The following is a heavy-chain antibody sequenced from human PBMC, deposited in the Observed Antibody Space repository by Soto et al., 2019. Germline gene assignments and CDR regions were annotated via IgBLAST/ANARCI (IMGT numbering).Heavy chain of an antibody. CDR1: DFTFSNAW. D-gene: IGHD5-18*01. CDR2: IKSKTDGGTT. CDR3: SSVDTALVKDYYYGMDV. Sequence: EVQLVESGGGLVKPGWSLRLSCAASDFTFSNAWMSWVRQAPGKGLEWVGRIKSKTDGGTTDYATPVKGRFTISRDDSKNTVYLKMNSLKTEDTAVYYCSSVDTALVKDYYYGMDVWGQGTTVTVSS. J-gene: IGHJ6*02. V-gene: IGHV3-15*01.